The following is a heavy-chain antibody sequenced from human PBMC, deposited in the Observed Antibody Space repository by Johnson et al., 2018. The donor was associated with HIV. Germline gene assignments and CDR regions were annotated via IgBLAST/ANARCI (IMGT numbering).Heavy chain of an antibody. D-gene: IGHD3-16*01. Sequence: QVTLVESGGGVVQPGRSLRLSCAASGFTFSSYGMHWVRQAPGKGLEWVAVISYDGSNKYYADSVKGRFTISRDNSKNTLYLQMNSLRAEDTAVYYCAKWGLGGAPKGSFDIWGQGTMVTVSS. CDR2: ISYDGSNK. CDR1: GFTFSSYG. V-gene: IGHV3-30*18. CDR3: AKWGLGGAPKGSFDI. J-gene: IGHJ3*02.